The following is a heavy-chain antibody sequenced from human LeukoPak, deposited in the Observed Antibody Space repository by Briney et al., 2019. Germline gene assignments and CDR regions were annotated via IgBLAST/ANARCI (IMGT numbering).Heavy chain of an antibody. CDR1: GGSISSYY. J-gene: IGHJ3*02. CDR2: IYYSGST. CDR3: AVNDFWSGYDAFDI. D-gene: IGHD3-3*01. Sequence: SETLSLTCTVSGGSISSYYWSWIRQPPGKGLEWTGYIYYSGSTNYNPSLKSRVTISVDTSKNQFSLKLSSVTAADTAVYYCAVNDFWSGYDAFDIWGQGTMVTVSS. V-gene: IGHV4-59*01.